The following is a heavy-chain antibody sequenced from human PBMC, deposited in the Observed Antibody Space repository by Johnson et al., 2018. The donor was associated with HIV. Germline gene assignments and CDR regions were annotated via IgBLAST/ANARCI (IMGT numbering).Heavy chain of an antibody. J-gene: IGHJ3*01. CDR1: GFTFSSYW. Sequence: VQLVESGGGLVQPGGSLRLSCAASGFTFSSYWMSWVRQAPGKGLEWVANIKQDGSEKYYVDSVKGRFTISRDNSKNTLYLQMNSLRAEDTAVYYCARSGPNWAFDFWGQGTMVTVSS. CDR2: IKQDGSEK. V-gene: IGHV3-7*02. CDR3: ARSGPNWAFDF. D-gene: IGHD1-1*01.